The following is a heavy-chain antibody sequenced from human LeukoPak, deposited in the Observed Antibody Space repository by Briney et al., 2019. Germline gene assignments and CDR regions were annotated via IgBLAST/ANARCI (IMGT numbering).Heavy chain of an antibody. CDR3: AKDESGITYYFDY. CDR1: GFTFSSYA. J-gene: IGHJ4*02. Sequence: GGSLRLSCAASGFTFSSYAMHWVRQAPGKGLEWVSAISGSGGSTYYADSVKGRFTISRDNSKNTLYLQMNSLRAEDTAVYYCAKDESGITYYFDYWGQGTLVTVSS. CDR2: ISGSGGST. V-gene: IGHV3-23*01.